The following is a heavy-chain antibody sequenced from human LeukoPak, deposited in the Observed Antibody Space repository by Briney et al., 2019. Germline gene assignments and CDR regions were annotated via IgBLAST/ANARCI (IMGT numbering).Heavy chain of an antibody. CDR2: IYPDDSDT. D-gene: IGHD5-18*01. CDR1: EYSFPNYC. CDR3: AIAIYGYIAFDI. V-gene: IGHV5-51*01. J-gene: IGHJ3*02. Sequence: GESLKISCKHSEYSFPNYCIGWVRQMPGKGLEWMGIIYPDDSDTRYSPSFQGQVTISADKSISTAYLQWSSLKASDTAMCYCAIAIYGYIAFDIWGQGTMVTVSS.